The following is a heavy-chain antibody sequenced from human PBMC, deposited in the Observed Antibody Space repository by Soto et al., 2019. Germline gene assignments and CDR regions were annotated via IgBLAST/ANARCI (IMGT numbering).Heavy chain of an antibody. Sequence: GGSLRLSCAASGFTFSSYAMSWVRQAPGKGLEWVSAISGSGGSTYYADSVKGRFTISRDNSKNTLYLQMNSLRAEDTAVYYCAKDRFIPGTTLYYFDYWGQGTLVTVSS. CDR3: AKDRFIPGTTLYYFDY. CDR2: ISGSGGST. D-gene: IGHD1-7*01. V-gene: IGHV3-23*01. J-gene: IGHJ4*02. CDR1: GFTFSSYA.